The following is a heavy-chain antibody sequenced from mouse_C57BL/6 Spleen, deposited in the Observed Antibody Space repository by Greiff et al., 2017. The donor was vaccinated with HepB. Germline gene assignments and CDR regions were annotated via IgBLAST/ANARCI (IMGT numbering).Heavy chain of an antibody. D-gene: IGHD3-2*02. J-gene: IGHJ3*01. CDR3: ARAAAQVTGFAY. V-gene: IGHV3-6*01. Sequence: EVKLMESGPGLVKPSQSLSLTCSVTGYSITSGYYWNWIRQFPGNKLEWMGYISYDGSNNYNPSLKNRISITRDTSKNQFFLKLNSVTTEDTATYYCARAAAQVTGFAYWGQGTLVTVSA. CDR2: ISYDGSN. CDR1: GYSITSGYY.